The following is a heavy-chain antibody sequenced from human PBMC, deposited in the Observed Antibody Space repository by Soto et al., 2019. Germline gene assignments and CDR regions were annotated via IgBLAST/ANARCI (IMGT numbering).Heavy chain of an antibody. CDR2: IKSDGSST. CDR1: GFTFSSHW. V-gene: IGHV3-74*01. CDR3: ARDRPEILNPTDHPMFDY. D-gene: IGHD6-6*01. Sequence: EVQLVESGGGLVQPGGSLRLSCAASGFTFSSHWMHWVRQVPGKGLVWVSRIKSDGSSTAYADSVKGRFTISRDNAKNTLYVQMKSLRVEDTAIYYCARDRPEILNPTDHPMFDYWGQGTLVTVSS. J-gene: IGHJ4*02.